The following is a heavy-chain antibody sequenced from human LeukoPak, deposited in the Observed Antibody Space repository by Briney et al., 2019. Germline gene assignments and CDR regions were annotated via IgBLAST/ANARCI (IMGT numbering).Heavy chain of an antibody. Sequence: GESLKISRKGSGYSFTSYWIGWVRQMPGKGLEWMGIIYPGDSDTRYSPSFQGQVTISADKSISTAYLQWSSLKASDTAMYYCARRGWAHYYDSSGYYDYWGQGTLVTVSS. D-gene: IGHD3-22*01. CDR1: GYSFTSYW. CDR3: ARRGWAHYYDSSGYYDY. J-gene: IGHJ4*02. V-gene: IGHV5-51*01. CDR2: IYPGDSDT.